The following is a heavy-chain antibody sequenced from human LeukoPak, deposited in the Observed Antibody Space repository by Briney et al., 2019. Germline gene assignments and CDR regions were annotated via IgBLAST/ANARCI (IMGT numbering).Heavy chain of an antibody. CDR3: ARDGGYGDLGDY. D-gene: IGHD4-17*01. CDR1: VYTFTSYG. Sequence: ASVKVSFKGSVYTFTSYGISWVRQAPGQGLEWVGWISAYNGNTNYVQKLQGRVTITTDTSTSTAYMELRSLRSDDTAVYYCARDGGYGDLGDYWGQGTLVTVSS. J-gene: IGHJ4*02. V-gene: IGHV1-18*04. CDR2: ISAYNGNT.